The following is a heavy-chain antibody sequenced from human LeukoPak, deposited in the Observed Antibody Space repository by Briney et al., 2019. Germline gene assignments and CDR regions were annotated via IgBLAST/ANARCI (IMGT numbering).Heavy chain of an antibody. Sequence: SETLSLTCTVSGGSISGGGYYWSWIRQHPGKVLEWIGYIYYSGSTYYNPALKSRVTISVDTSKNQFSLKLSSVTAADTAVYYCAREALDGYIDYWGQGTLVTVSS. CDR2: IYYSGST. CDR1: GGSISGGGYY. J-gene: IGHJ4*02. CDR3: AREALDGYIDY. V-gene: IGHV4-31*03. D-gene: IGHD5-24*01.